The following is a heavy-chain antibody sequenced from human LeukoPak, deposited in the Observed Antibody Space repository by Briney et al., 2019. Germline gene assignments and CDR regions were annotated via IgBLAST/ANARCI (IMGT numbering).Heavy chain of an antibody. CDR2: ISYDGSNK. J-gene: IGHJ4*02. V-gene: IGHV3-30*18. CDR1: GFTFSSYG. CDR3: AKGSLLVRGVIQGGVDY. Sequence: GGSLRLSCAASGFTFSSYGMHWVRQAPGKGLEWVAVISYDGSNKYYADSVKYRFTIARDNSRNTLYLQRNSLRAEDTAVYYCAKGSLLVRGVIQGGVDYWGQGTLVTVSS. D-gene: IGHD3-10*01.